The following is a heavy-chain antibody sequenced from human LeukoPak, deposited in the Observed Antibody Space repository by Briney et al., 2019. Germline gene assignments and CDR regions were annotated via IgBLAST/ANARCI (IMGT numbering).Heavy chain of an antibody. D-gene: IGHD3-10*01. Sequence: GGSLRLSCTVSGFTVSSNSMSWVRQAPGKGLEWVSFIYSDNTHYSDSVKGRFTISRDNSKNTLYLQMNSLKTEDTAVYYCTTDLWFGEPTWGQGTLVTVSS. V-gene: IGHV3-53*01. CDR3: TTDLWFGEPT. CDR2: IYSDNT. CDR1: GFTVSSNS. J-gene: IGHJ5*02.